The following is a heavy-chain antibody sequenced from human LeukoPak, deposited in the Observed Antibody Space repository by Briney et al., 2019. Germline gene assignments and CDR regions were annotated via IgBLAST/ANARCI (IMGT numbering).Heavy chain of an antibody. J-gene: IGHJ4*02. CDR3: ARGIAVETTTSFDY. CDR1: GGSISSSSYY. D-gene: IGHD4-11*01. CDR2: IYYSGST. V-gene: IGHV4-39*07. Sequence: SETLSLTCTVSGGSISSSSYYWGWIRQPPGKGLEWIGSIYYSGSTYYNPSLKSRVTISVDTSKNQSSLKLSSVTAADTAVYYCARGIAVETTTSFDYWGQGTLVTVSS.